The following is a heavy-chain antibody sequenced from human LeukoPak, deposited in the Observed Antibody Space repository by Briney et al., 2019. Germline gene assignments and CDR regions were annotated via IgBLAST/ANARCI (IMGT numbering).Heavy chain of an antibody. CDR2: MNPNSGNT. J-gene: IGHJ4*02. V-gene: IGHV1-8*03. CDR3: ARMYYYDSSGYGDY. Sequence: ASVKVSCKASGYTFTSYDIDWVRQATGQGLEWMGWMNPNSGNTGYAQKFQGRVTITRNTSISTAYMELSSLRSEDTAVYYCARMYYYDSSGYGDYWGQGTLVTVSS. D-gene: IGHD3-22*01. CDR1: GYTFTSYD.